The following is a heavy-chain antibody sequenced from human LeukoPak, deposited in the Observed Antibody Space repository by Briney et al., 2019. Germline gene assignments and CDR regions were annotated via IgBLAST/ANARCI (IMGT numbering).Heavy chain of an antibody. J-gene: IGHJ4*02. Sequence: GGSLRLSCAASGFIFSSYAMSWVRQAPGKGLEWVSAISGSGFSTYYADSVKGRFTISNDNSKNTLYLQMNSLRVEDTAVYYCAMVSGPFDYWGQGTLVTVSS. D-gene: IGHD2-21*02. CDR1: GFIFSSYA. V-gene: IGHV3-23*01. CDR3: AMVSGPFDY. CDR2: ISGSGFST.